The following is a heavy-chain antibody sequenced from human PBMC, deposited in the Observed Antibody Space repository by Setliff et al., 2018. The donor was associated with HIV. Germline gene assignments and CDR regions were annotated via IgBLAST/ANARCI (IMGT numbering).Heavy chain of an antibody. Sequence: PSETLSLTCGVFSESLSGFYWSWIRQPPGKGLEWIGSIYYSGSTYYNPSLKSRVIISVDTSKNQFSLKLNSVTAADTAIYYCARAGYYDSAGYFDYWGQGTLVTVSS. CDR1: SESLSGFY. CDR3: ARAGYYDSAGYFDY. D-gene: IGHD3-22*01. V-gene: IGHV4-38-2*01. CDR2: IYYSGST. J-gene: IGHJ4*02.